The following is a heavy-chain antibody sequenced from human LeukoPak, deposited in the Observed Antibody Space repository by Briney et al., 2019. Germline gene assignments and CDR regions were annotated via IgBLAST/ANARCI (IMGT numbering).Heavy chain of an antibody. J-gene: IGHJ6*03. D-gene: IGHD2-2*01. Sequence: ASVKVSCKASGYTFTGYYMHWARQAPGQGLEWMGWINPNSGGTNYAQKFQGRVTMTRDTPISTAYMELSRLRSDDTAVYYCANLGYCSSTSCYYYYYMDVWGKGTTVTISS. CDR2: INPNSGGT. CDR1: GYTFTGYY. V-gene: IGHV1-2*02. CDR3: ANLGYCSSTSCYYYYYMDV.